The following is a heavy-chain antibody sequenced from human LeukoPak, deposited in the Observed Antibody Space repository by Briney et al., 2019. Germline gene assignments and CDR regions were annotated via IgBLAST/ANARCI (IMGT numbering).Heavy chain of an antibody. CDR3: AREGYSSSWYGSDGMDV. D-gene: IGHD6-13*01. CDR2: ISAYNGNT. Sequence: ASVKVSCEASGYTFTSYGISWVRQAPGQGLEWMGWISAYNGNTNYAQKLQGRVTMTTDTSTSTAYMELRSPRSDDTAVYYCAREGYSSSWYGSDGMDVWGEGTTVTVSS. J-gene: IGHJ6*04. V-gene: IGHV1-18*04. CDR1: GYTFTSYG.